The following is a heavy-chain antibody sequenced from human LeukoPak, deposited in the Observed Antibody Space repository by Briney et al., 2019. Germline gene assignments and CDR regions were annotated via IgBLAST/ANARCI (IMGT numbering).Heavy chain of an antibody. V-gene: IGHV4-59*01. CDR3: ARSWPIAAAGTHGGWFDP. CDR1: GGSISSYY. Sequence: KPSETLSLTCTVSGGSISSYYWSWIRQPPGKGLEWMGYIYYSGSTNYNPSLKSRVTISVDTSKNQFSLKLSSVTAADTAVYYCARSWPIAAAGTHGGWFDPWGQGTLVTVSS. J-gene: IGHJ5*02. D-gene: IGHD6-13*01. CDR2: IYYSGST.